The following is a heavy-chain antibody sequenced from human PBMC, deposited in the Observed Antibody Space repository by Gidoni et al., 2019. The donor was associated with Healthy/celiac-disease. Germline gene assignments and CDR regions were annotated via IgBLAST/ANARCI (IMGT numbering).Heavy chain of an antibody. J-gene: IGHJ4*02. CDR2: RGYDGSNK. CDR1: GFPFSSYG. D-gene: IGHD6-19*01. CDR3: ARSRGRYSSGWDY. V-gene: IGHV3-33*01. Sequence: QVQLVESGGGVVPPGGSLRLSCAASGFPFSSYGMHWVRQAPGKGLEWVAVRGYDGSNKYYADSVKGRFTISRDNSKNTLYLQMNSLRAEDTAVYYCARSRGRYSSGWDYWGQGTLVTVSS.